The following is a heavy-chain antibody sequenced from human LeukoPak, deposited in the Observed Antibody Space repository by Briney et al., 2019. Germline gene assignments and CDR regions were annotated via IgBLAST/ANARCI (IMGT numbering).Heavy chain of an antibody. D-gene: IGHD1-14*01. Sequence: GGSLRLSCAASGFTFSTYAMTWVRQAPGQGLEWVSAISGSSDTIYYADSVKGRFAISRDNSKNTLYLQMNSLRADDTAVYYCATLFSTTWRFFQHWGQGTLVTVSS. V-gene: IGHV3-23*01. CDR3: ATLFSTTWRFFQH. J-gene: IGHJ1*01. CDR2: ISGSSDTI. CDR1: GFTFSTYA.